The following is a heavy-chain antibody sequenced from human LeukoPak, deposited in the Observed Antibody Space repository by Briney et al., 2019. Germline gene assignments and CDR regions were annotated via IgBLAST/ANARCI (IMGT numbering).Heavy chain of an antibody. D-gene: IGHD6-13*01. V-gene: IGHV3-21*01. Sequence: GGSLRLSCAASGFTFSSYSMNWVRQAPGKGLEWVSSISSSNTYIYYADSVKGRFTISRDNAKNSLYLQMNSLRAEDTAVYYCARGSTAAAGNFDYWGQGTLVTVSS. CDR3: ARGSTAAAGNFDY. CDR2: ISSSNTYI. J-gene: IGHJ4*02. CDR1: GFTFSSYS.